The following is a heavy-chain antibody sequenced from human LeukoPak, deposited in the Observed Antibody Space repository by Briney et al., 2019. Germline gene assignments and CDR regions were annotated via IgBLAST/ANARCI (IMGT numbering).Heavy chain of an antibody. V-gene: IGHV3-23*01. CDR2: ISGSGGST. CDR1: GFTFSSYA. CDR3: STSVYGGNSEGY. D-gene: IGHD4-23*01. J-gene: IGHJ4*02. Sequence: GGSLRLSCEASGFTFSSYAMSWVRQAPGKGLEWVSGISGSGGSTNYADSVKGRFTISRDNSRNTLYLQMNSLRAEDTAVFYCSTSVYGGNSEGYWGQGTLVTVSS.